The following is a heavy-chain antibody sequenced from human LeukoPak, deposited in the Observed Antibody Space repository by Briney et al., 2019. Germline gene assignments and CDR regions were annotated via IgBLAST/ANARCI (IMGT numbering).Heavy chain of an antibody. CDR1: GFTFGDYA. D-gene: IGHD6-19*01. V-gene: IGHV3-49*04. Sequence: GGSLRLSCTASGFTFGDYAMSWVRQAPGKGLEWVGFIRSKAYGGTTEYAASVKGRFTISRDDSKSIAYLQMNSLKTEDTAVYYCTRDQPYSGGWYGYYYYMDVWGKGTTVTISS. CDR2: IRSKAYGGTT. CDR3: TRDQPYSGGWYGYYYYMDV. J-gene: IGHJ6*03.